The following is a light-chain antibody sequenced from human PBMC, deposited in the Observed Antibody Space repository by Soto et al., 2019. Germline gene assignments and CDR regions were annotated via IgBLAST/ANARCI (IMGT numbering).Light chain of an antibody. Sequence: EIVLTQSPGTLSLSPGERATLSCRASQSISSSYLAWYQQKPGQAPRLLIYGISSRATGIPDRFSGSGSGTDFTLTISRLEPGDFAVYYCQQYGSSLLSFGGGTKVEI. J-gene: IGKJ4*01. V-gene: IGKV3-20*01. CDR1: QSISSSY. CDR3: QQYGSSLLS. CDR2: GIS.